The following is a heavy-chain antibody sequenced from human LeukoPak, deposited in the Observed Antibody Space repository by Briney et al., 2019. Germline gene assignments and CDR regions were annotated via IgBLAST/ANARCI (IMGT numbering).Heavy chain of an antibody. V-gene: IGHV3-21*01. CDR1: GFTFSSYS. J-gene: IGHJ2*01. D-gene: IGHD3-16*02. Sequence: GGSLRLSCAASGFTFSSYSMNWVRQAPGKGLEWVPSISSSSSYIYYADSVKGRFTISRDNAKNSLYLQMNSLRAEDTAVYYCARDASMITFGGVIVSPDWYFDLWGRGTLVTVSS. CDR3: ARDASMITFGGVIVSPDWYFDL. CDR2: ISSSSSYI.